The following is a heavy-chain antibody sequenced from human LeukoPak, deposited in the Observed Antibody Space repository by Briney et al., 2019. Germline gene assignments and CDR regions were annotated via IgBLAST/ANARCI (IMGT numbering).Heavy chain of an antibody. Sequence: ASVKVSCKASGYPFSSYYMHWVRQAPGQGLEWMGIINPSGGSTGSAQKFQGRVTMTWDTSTSTFYMELSSLTSDDTAVYYCARDHYYDPNGHYFDYWGQGTLVTVSS. CDR2: INPSGGST. V-gene: IGHV1-46*01. D-gene: IGHD3-22*01. J-gene: IGHJ4*02. CDR1: GYPFSSYY. CDR3: ARDHYYDPNGHYFDY.